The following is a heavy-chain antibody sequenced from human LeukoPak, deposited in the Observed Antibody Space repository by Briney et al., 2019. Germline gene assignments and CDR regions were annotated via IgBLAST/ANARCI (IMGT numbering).Heavy chain of an antibody. V-gene: IGHV3-23*01. D-gene: IGHD3-22*01. CDR3: ARERYYYDSSGYEKIYYYMDV. J-gene: IGHJ6*03. CDR1: GITLSNYG. CDR2: ISDRGGRT. Sequence: PGGSLRLSCAVSGITLSNYGMSWVRQAPGKGLEWVAGISDRGGRTNYADSVKGRFTISRDNPRNTLYLQMNSLSAEDTAVYYCARERYYYDSSGYEKIYYYMDVWGKGTTVTVSS.